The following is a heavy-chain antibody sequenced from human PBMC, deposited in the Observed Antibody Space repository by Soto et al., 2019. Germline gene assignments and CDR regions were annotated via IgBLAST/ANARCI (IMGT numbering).Heavy chain of an antibody. J-gene: IGHJ2*01. Sequence: QLQLQESGSGLVKPSQTLSLTCAVSGGSISSGGYSWSWIRQPPGKGLEWIGYIYHSGSTYYNPSLKSRVTISVDRSKNQFSLKLSSVTAADTAVYYCAREASSALGWYFDLWGRGTLVTVSS. D-gene: IGHD3-22*01. CDR3: AREASSALGWYFDL. CDR2: IYHSGST. V-gene: IGHV4-30-2*01. CDR1: GGSISSGGYS.